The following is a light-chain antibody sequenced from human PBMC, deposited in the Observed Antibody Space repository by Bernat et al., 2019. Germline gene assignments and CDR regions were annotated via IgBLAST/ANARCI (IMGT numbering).Light chain of an antibody. CDR1: QSVSSSY. Sequence: EIVLTQSPGTLSLSPGETATLSCRASQSVSSSYLAWYQQKPGQAPRLLIYGTSSRATGIPDRFSGSVSGTDFTLTISRLEPEDFAVYYCQQYGNSPPAYTFDQGTKLEIQ. CDR3: QQYGNSPPAYT. J-gene: IGKJ2*01. V-gene: IGKV3-20*01. CDR2: GTS.